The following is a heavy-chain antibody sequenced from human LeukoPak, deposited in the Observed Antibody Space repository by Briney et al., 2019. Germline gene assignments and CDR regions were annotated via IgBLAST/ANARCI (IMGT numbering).Heavy chain of an antibody. CDR2: MNPNSGRR. CDR1: GYTFSNYD. D-gene: IGHD3-16*02. Sequence: ASVKVSCKASGYTFSNYDINWVRQAPGQGLEWMGWMNPNSGRRVYAQKFQGRVTMTRNSSINTAYMELTSLRSYDTAVYYCARGLRSDYWGQGTLVTVSS. CDR3: ARGLRSDY. V-gene: IGHV1-8*01. J-gene: IGHJ4*02.